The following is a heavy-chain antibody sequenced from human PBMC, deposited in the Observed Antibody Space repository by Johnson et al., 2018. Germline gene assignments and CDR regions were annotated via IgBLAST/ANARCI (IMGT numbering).Heavy chain of an antibody. CDR3: ARGSYDFWSGYRDYYYMDV. CDR1: GFTFSSYS. CDR2: ISSTSSTI. V-gene: IGHV3-48*01. J-gene: IGHJ6*03. D-gene: IGHD3-3*01. Sequence: VQLVQSGGGLVQPGGSLRLSCAASGFTFSSYSMNWVRQAPGKGLEWVSYISSTSSTIYYADSVKGRFTISSDNAKNSLYLQMNSLRAEDTAVYYCARGSYDFWSGYRDYYYMDVWGKGTTVTVSS.